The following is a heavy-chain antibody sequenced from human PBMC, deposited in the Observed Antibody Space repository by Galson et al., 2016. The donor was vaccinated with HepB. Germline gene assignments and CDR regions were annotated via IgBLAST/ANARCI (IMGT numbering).Heavy chain of an antibody. J-gene: IGHJ3*01. Sequence: QSGAEVKKPGGSLKISCKASGYNLTNYWIAWVRQMPGKGLEWMGIIYPLDSDTRYSPSFQGQVTVSAGKSINTAYLQWSSLKASDTAIYYCARVRSRGESYYGSGEPFDLWGQGTMVTVFS. D-gene: IGHD3-10*01. CDR2: IYPLDSDT. V-gene: IGHV5-51*01. CDR1: GYNLTNYW. CDR3: ARVRSRGESYYGSGEPFDL.